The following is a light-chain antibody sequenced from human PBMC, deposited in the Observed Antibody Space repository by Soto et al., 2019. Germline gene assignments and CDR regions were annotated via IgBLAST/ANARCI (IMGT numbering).Light chain of an antibody. CDR2: TAS. J-gene: IGKJ4*01. V-gene: IGKV1-5*01. Sequence: DIQMTQSPSTLSGSVVDRVTITCLASQTISSWLAWYQQKPGKAPKLLIYTASTLQSGVPSRFSGSGSGTEFTLTITSLQPEDFAAYYCQQLYSYPLTFGGGTKVDIK. CDR1: QTISSW. CDR3: QQLYSYPLT.